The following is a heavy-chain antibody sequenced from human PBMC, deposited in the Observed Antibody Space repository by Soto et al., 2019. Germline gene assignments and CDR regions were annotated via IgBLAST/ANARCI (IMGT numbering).Heavy chain of an antibody. J-gene: IGHJ4*02. CDR3: ARDSGVYYEPLFDY. Sequence: EVQLVESGGGLVQPGGSLRLSCAASGFTFSRYWMHWVRQAPGKGLVWVSRINSDGSSTSYADSVKGRFTISRDNAKNTLYLQMNSLRAEATAVYYCARDSGVYYEPLFDYWGQGTLVTVSS. CDR1: GFTFSRYW. CDR2: INSDGSST. V-gene: IGHV3-74*01. D-gene: IGHD3-22*01.